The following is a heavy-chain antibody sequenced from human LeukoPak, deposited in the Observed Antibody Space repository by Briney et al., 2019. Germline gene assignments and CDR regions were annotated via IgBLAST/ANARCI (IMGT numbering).Heavy chain of an antibody. CDR1: GFTFSDHY. CDR3: TVGGRDYCSKGVCYVY. V-gene: IGHV3-15*01. CDR2: IKSKTDGGTT. J-gene: IGHJ4*02. Sequence: GGSLRLSCAASGFTFSDHYMDWVRQAPGKGLEWVGRIKSKTDGGTTDYAAPVKGRFTISRDDSKNTLYLQMNSLKIEDTGVYYCTVGGRDYCSKGVCYVYWGQGTLVTVSS. D-gene: IGHD2-8*01.